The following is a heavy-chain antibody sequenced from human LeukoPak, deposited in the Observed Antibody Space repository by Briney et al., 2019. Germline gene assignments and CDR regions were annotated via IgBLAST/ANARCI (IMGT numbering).Heavy chain of an antibody. D-gene: IGHD3/OR15-3a*01. CDR1: GFTFSSYN. J-gene: IGHJ6*04. CDR3: ARTLDSALDV. Sequence: GGYLRLSCAGSGFTFSSYNMKWVRQAPGKGLEWISYISSSGRTVYYAESVRGRFAISRDNARSSLYLQMAGLTAEDTAVYYCARTLDSALDVWGNGTTVTVSS. CDR2: ISSSGRTV. V-gene: IGHV3-48*01.